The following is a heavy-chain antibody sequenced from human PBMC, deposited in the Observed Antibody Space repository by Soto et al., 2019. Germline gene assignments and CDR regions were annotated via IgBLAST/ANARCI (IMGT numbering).Heavy chain of an antibody. V-gene: IGHV4-34*01. D-gene: IGHD3-3*01. Sequence: QVQLHQWGAGLLKPSETLSLTCGVYNGAFMGYYWTWVRQPPGKGLEWIGEINHFGSPNYNPSLKSRVSISIDTSKHQFSLSLRSLTAADTAVYYCSSLNGGRFLDKGDYWGQGILVTVSS. CDR2: INHFGSP. CDR1: NGAFMGYY. CDR3: SSLNGGRFLDKGDY. J-gene: IGHJ4*02.